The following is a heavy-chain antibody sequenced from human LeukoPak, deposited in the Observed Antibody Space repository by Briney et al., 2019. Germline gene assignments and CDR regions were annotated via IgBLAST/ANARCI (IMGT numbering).Heavy chain of an antibody. V-gene: IGHV3-9*01. CDR2: ISWNSGSI. CDR1: GFTFDDYA. J-gene: IGHJ4*02. Sequence: GGSLRLSCAASGFTFDDYATHWVQQAPGKGLEWVSGISWNSGSIGYADSVKGRFTISRDNAKNSLYLQMNSLRAEDTALYYCAKALYSYGPIDYWGQGTLVTVSS. CDR3: AKALYSYGPIDY. D-gene: IGHD5-18*01.